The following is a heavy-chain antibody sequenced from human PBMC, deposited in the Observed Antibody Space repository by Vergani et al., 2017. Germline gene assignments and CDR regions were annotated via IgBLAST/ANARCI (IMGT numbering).Heavy chain of an antibody. D-gene: IGHD5-24*01. V-gene: IGHV3-23*04. Sequence: EVQLVESGGGLVQPGGSLRLSCAASGFTFSSYEMNWVRQAPGKGLEWVSYISSSGGSTYYADSVKGRFTISRDNSKNTLYLQMNSLRAEDTAVYYCAKGGGDGYNSLDYWGQGTRVTVSS. CDR2: ISSSGGST. CDR1: GFTFSSYE. CDR3: AKGGGDGYNSLDY. J-gene: IGHJ4*02.